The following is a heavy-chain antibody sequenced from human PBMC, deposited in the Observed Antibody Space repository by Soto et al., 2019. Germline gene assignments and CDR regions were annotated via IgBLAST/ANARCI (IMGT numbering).Heavy chain of an antibody. CDR3: ARGRRGGNQYGMHV. V-gene: IGHV4-34*01. J-gene: IGHJ6*02. CDR2: INHSGST. CDR1: GGSFIVYY. D-gene: IGHD3-10*01. Sequence: QVQLQQWGAGLLKPSETLSLTCAVYGGSFIVYYWSWIRQPPGKGLEWIGEINHSGSTNYNPSLTSRVTIAVDTSKNQFSLKLSSVTAAGTAVYYCARGRRGGNQYGMHVWGQGTTVTVS.